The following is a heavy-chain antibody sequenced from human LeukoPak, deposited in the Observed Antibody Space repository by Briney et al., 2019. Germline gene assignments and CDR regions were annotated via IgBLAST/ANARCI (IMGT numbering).Heavy chain of an antibody. D-gene: IGHD3-3*01. CDR1: GFTFSNYW. CDR2: INQDGSKE. J-gene: IGHJ4*02. Sequence: GGSLRLSCAASGFTFSNYWMTWVRQAPGKGLEWVAHINQDGSKEYYMDSVKARFTISRDNAKNSLSLQMNSLRAEDTAVYYCARGHFGVVLDYWGQGTLVTVSS. V-gene: IGHV3-7*01. CDR3: ARGHFGVVLDY.